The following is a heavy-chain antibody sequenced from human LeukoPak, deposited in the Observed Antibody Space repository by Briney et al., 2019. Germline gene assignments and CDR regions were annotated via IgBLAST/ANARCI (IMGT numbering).Heavy chain of an antibody. Sequence: GGSLRLSCAASGFTFSSYAMSWVRQAPGKVLEWFSGISGSSGSTYYADSVKGRFTISRDNSKNTLYLQMNSLRAEYTAVYYCAKMHLVVVAANFDYWGQGTLVTVSS. D-gene: IGHD2-15*01. CDR1: GFTFSSYA. CDR3: AKMHLVVVAANFDY. CDR2: ISGSSGST. J-gene: IGHJ4*02. V-gene: IGHV3-23*01.